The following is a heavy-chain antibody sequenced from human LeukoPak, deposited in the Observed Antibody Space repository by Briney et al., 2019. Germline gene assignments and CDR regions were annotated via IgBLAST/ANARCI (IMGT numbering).Heavy chain of an antibody. CDR3: AKDYNMITFGGVISGPDY. J-gene: IGHJ4*02. CDR1: GFTFSSYG. Sequence: GGSLRLSCAASGFTFSSYGMHWVRQAPGKGLERVAVVSYDGSNKYYADSVKGRFTISRDNSKNTLYLQMNSLRAEDTAVYYCAKDYNMITFGGVISGPDYWGQGTLVTVSS. CDR2: VSYDGSNK. D-gene: IGHD3-16*02. V-gene: IGHV3-30*18.